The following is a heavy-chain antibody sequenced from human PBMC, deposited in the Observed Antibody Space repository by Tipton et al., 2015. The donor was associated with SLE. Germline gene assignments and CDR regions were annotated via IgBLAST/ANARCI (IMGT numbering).Heavy chain of an antibody. CDR1: GFTFSRYS. Sequence: SLRLSCAASGFTFSRYSMTWVRQAPGKGLEWVSYISTSSSYINYADSLQGRFTTSRDNARNLLFLEMNSLRAEDTAVYYCARRDYYYYGMDVWGQGTTVTVSS. V-gene: IGHV3-21*03. D-gene: IGHD5-24*01. CDR2: ISTSSSYI. J-gene: IGHJ6*02. CDR3: ARRDYYYYGMDV.